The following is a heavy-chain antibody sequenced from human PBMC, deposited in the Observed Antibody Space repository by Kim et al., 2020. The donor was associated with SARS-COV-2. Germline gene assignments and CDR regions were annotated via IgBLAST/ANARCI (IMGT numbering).Heavy chain of an antibody. J-gene: IGHJ4*02. CDR1: GGSISSGGYY. D-gene: IGHD3-10*01. CDR2: IYYSGST. Sequence: SETLSLTCTVSGGSISSGGYYWSWIRQHPGKGLEWIGYIYYSGSTYYNPSLKSRVTISVDTSKNQFSLKLSSVTAADTAVYYCASVTYYYGSGSYLLDYWGQGTLVTVSS. CDR3: ASVTYYYGSGSYLLDY. V-gene: IGHV4-31*03.